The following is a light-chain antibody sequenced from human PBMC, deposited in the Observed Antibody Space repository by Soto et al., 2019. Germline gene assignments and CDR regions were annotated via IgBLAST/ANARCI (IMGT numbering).Light chain of an antibody. J-gene: IGKJ4*01. Sequence: VMTQSPATLSFSPGERVTLSCTASQSVSGNLAWYQQKPGQAPRLLIHGASTRATDIPARFSGSGSGTEFTLTITSLQSEDFAVYYCHKHHNWTPELAFGGGIK. CDR1: QSVSGN. CDR2: GAS. V-gene: IGKV3-15*01. CDR3: HKHHNWTPELA.